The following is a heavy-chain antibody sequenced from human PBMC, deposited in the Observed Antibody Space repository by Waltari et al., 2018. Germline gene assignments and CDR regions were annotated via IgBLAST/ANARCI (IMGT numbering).Heavy chain of an antibody. CDR3: ARDHGLGVVVVAI. CDR1: GYSISSGYY. Sequence: QVQLQESGPGLVKPSETLSLTCTVSGYSISSGYYWGWIRQPPGKGLEWIGSIYHSGSTYYTPSLKSRVTISVDTSKNQFSLQLSSVTAADTAVYYCARDHGLGVVVVAIWGQGTLVTVSS. D-gene: IGHD2-21*01. CDR2: IYHSGST. J-gene: IGHJ4*02. V-gene: IGHV4-38-2*02.